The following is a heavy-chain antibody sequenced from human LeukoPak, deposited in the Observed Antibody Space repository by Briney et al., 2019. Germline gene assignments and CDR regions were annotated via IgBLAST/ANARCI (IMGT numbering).Heavy chain of an antibody. CDR2: TYYRSKWYS. V-gene: IGHV6-1*01. CDR3: ARDLSGVVGATRAWFDP. D-gene: IGHD1-26*01. J-gene: IGHJ5*02. Sequence: SQTLSLTFAISGDSVSSNSAAWNWIRQSPSRGLEWLGRTYYRSKWYSDYALSVRSRITINPDTSKNQFSLHLNSVTPEDTAVYYCARDLSGVVGATRAWFDPWGQGTLVTVSS. CDR1: GDSVSSNSAA.